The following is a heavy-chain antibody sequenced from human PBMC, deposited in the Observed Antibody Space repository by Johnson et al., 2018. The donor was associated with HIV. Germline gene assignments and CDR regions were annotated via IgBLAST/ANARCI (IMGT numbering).Heavy chain of an antibody. V-gene: IGHV3-20*04. CDR1: GFTFDDFG. CDR3: ARGGYCRSTNCYRGNAFDI. D-gene: IGHD2-2*01. Sequence: VQLVESGGGVVRPGGSLRLSCAASGFTFDDFGMTWIRQAPGKGLEWVSGITWNGGGIGYADSVRGRFTISRDNAKNSLYLQMNSLKAEDTALYYCARGGYCRSTNCYRGNAFDIWGPGTMATVSS. CDR2: ITWNGGGI. J-gene: IGHJ3*02.